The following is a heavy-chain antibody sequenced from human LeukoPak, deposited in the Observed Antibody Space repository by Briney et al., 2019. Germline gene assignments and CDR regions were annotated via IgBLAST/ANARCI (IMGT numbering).Heavy chain of an antibody. CDR3: ARDPVVVVVAATSPEEFDY. CDR2: ISNSSSYI. Sequence: GGSLRLSCAASGFTFSSYSMNWVRQAPGKGLEWVSSISNSSSYIYYADSVKGRFTISRDNAKNSLYLQMNSLRAEDTAVYYCARDPVVVVVAATSPEEFDYWGQGTLVTVSS. CDR1: GFTFSSYS. J-gene: IGHJ4*02. V-gene: IGHV3-21*01. D-gene: IGHD2-15*01.